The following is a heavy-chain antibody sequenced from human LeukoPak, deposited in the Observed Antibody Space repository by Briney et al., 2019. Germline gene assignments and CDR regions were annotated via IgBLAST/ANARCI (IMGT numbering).Heavy chain of an antibody. Sequence: SVKVSCKASGDTFSSCAITWVRQAPGQGLEWMGGIIPIFGTANYAQKFQGRVTITADESTSTAYMELSSLRSEDTAVYYCARDSTSVAGSYGMDVWGKGTRVTVSS. V-gene: IGHV1-69*13. J-gene: IGHJ6*04. CDR1: GDTFSSCA. CDR3: ARDSTSVAGSYGMDV. CDR2: IIPIFGTA. D-gene: IGHD6-19*01.